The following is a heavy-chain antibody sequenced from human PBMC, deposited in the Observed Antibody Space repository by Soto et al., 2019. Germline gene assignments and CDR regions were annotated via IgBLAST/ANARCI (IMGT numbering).Heavy chain of an antibody. J-gene: IGHJ6*02. V-gene: IGHV6-1*01. D-gene: IGHD1-20*01. CDR2: TYYRSKWYN. CDR3: ARAGITGTSTLEGMDV. CDR1: GDSVSSNSAA. Sequence: SPTLSLTCAISGDSVSSNSAAWNWIRQSPSRGLEWLGRTYYRSKWYNDYAVSVKSRITINPDTSKNQFSLQLNSVTPEDTAVYYCARAGITGTSTLEGMDVWGQGTTVTVSS.